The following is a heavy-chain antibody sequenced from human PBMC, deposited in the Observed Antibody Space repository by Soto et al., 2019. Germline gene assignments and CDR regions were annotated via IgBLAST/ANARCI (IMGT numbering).Heavy chain of an antibody. J-gene: IGHJ4*02. D-gene: IGHD1-26*01. Sequence: PGGSLRLSCAASGFAFSTYVMNWVRQAPGKGLEWVSYINSGSSHIYYADSVRGRFTISRDNAKNLLYLQMDSLRAEDTAVYYCARTIVGATVRFDYWGQGTQVTAPQ. CDR2: INSGSSHI. CDR1: GFAFSTYV. V-gene: IGHV3-48*01. CDR3: ARTIVGATVRFDY.